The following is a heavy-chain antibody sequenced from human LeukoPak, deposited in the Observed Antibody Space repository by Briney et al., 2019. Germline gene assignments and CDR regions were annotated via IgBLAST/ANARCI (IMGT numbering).Heavy chain of an antibody. J-gene: IGHJ4*02. CDR1: GFTLSSYE. CDR3: ARSARLMKGVVEVTALDD. D-gene: IGHD3-3*01. V-gene: IGHV3-48*03. CDR2: ISSSGSTI. Sequence: PGGSLRLSCAASGFTLSSYEMNWVRQAPGKGLEWVSYISSSGSTIYYADSVKGRFTISRDNAKNSVYLEMNSLRADDTAVYYCARSARLMKGVVEVTALDDWGQGTLVTVSS.